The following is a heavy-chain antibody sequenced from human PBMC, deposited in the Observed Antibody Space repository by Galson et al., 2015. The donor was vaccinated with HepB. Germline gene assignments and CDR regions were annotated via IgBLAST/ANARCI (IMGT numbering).Heavy chain of an antibody. D-gene: IGHD3-22*01. CDR1: GFTFRSYW. J-gene: IGHJ4*02. CDR3: ARDVTRYYNDKSALDY. V-gene: IGHV3-7*03. CDR2: MNQDGSEK. Sequence: SLRLSCAASGFTFRSYWMTWVRQAPGKGLEWVANMNQDGSEKYFVDSVKGRFTISRDNAKNSLSLQMNSLRAEDTAVYFCARDVTRYYNDKSALDYCGQGTLVTVSS.